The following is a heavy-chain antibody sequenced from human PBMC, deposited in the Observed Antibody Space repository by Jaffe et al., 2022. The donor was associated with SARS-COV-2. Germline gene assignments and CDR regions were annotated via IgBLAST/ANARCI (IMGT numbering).Heavy chain of an antibody. Sequence: QVQLQESGPGLVKPSETLSLTCTVSGGSISTNYWNWIRQPPGKGLEWIGYIYYSGSTNYNPSLKSRATISVDTSRNQFSLKLSSVTAADTAVYYCARDPIRGYYFDYWGQGTLVTVSS. V-gene: IGHV4-59*01. CDR1: GGSISTNY. D-gene: IGHD6-13*01. J-gene: IGHJ4*02. CDR3: ARDPIRGYYFDY. CDR2: IYYSGST.